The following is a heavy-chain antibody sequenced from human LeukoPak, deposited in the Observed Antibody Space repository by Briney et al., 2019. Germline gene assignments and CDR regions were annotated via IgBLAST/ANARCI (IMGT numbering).Heavy chain of an antibody. Sequence: GGSLRLSCAASGLTFSTYTMNWVRQAPGKGLEWVSSISRGSSHIYCADSLKGRFTVSRDNAKNSLYLQMNSLKAEDTAVYFCASHYDIDYWGQGTLVTVSS. D-gene: IGHD3-9*01. CDR3: ASHYDIDY. CDR1: GLTFSTYT. CDR2: ISRGSSHI. J-gene: IGHJ4*02. V-gene: IGHV3-21*06.